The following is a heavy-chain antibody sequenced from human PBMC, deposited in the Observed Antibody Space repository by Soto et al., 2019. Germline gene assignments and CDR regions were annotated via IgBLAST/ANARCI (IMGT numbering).Heavy chain of an antibody. V-gene: IGHV1-18*04. CDR2: IYPLSGDT. CDR3: ARDGGKYYYDRSGFPY. D-gene: IGHD3-22*01. Sequence: QVQLVQSGPEVKKPGASVKVSCQTSGYTFTSYGINWVRQAPGQGPEWMGCIYPLSGDTKYARSVQGRVTLTTATYTGTAYMELRSLRSDYTAIYFCARDGGKYYYDRSGFPYCGEGTLVPVSP. J-gene: IGHJ4*02. CDR1: GYTFTSYG.